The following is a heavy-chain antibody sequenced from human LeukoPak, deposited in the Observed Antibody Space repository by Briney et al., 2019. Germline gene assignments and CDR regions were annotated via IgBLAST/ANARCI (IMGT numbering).Heavy chain of an antibody. CDR3: AILPDCSSTSCYTVDY. Sequence: GASVRVSCKASGYTFTGYYMHWVRQAPRQGLEWMGWINPNSGGTNYAQKFQGRVTMTRDTSISTAYMELSRLRSDDTAVYYCAILPDCSSTSCYTVDYWGQGTLVTVSS. J-gene: IGHJ4*02. CDR2: INPNSGGT. D-gene: IGHD2-2*02. V-gene: IGHV1-2*02. CDR1: GYTFTGYY.